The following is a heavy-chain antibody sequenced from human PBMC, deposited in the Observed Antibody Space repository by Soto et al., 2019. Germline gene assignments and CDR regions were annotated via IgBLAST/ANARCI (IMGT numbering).Heavy chain of an antibody. J-gene: IGHJ4*02. V-gene: IGHV4-31*03. CDR1: GHSLSSGGYY. Sequence: SETLSLTCTVSGHSLSSGGYYWSWIRQHPGKGLEWVGYIYFTGSTLYNPSLKSRLAMSLDTSKNQFSLKLGSVTAADTAIYYCARDWGSSGWPNWGPGALVTVSS. CDR3: ARDWGSSGWPN. CDR2: IYFTGST. D-gene: IGHD6-19*01.